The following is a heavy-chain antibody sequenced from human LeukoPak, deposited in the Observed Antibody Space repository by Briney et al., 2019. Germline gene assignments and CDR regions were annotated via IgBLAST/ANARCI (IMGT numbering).Heavy chain of an antibody. J-gene: IGHJ3*02. V-gene: IGHV3-23*01. CDR2: ISGSGTYI. Sequence: GGSLRLSCAASGFTFSLYTMNWVRQTPGKGLEWVSAISGSGTYIYYADSVKGRFAISRDNSKNTLYLQMNSLRAEDTAVYYCAKEGSGWYKAFDIWGQGTMVTVSS. CDR3: AKEGSGWYKAFDI. CDR1: GFTFSLYT. D-gene: IGHD6-19*01.